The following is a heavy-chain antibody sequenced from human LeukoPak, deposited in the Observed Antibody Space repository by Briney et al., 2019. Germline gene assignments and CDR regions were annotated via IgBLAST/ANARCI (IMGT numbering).Heavy chain of an antibody. D-gene: IGHD2-21*01. CDR2: IDWDDDK. J-gene: IGHJ4*02. CDR1: GFSLSTSGMR. CDR3: ARMCGEKDFDY. Sequence: SGPALVNPTPPLTLTCTFSGFSLSTSGMRVSWIRQPPGKALEWLARIDWDDDKFYSISLKTRLTISKDTSKNQVVLTMTNMDPVDTATYYCARMCGEKDFDYWGQGTLVTVSS. V-gene: IGHV2-70*04.